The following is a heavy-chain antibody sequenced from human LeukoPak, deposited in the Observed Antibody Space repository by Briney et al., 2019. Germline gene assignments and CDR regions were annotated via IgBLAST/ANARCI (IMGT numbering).Heavy chain of an antibody. D-gene: IGHD2-2*01. Sequence: ASVKASCKVSGYTLTELSMHWVRQAPGKGLEWMGGFDPEDGETIYAQKFQGRVTMTEYTSTDTAYMELSSLRSEDTAVYYCATAPYCSSTSCSDYWGQGTLVTVSS. V-gene: IGHV1-24*01. J-gene: IGHJ4*02. CDR3: ATAPYCSSTSCSDY. CDR2: FDPEDGET. CDR1: GYTLTELS.